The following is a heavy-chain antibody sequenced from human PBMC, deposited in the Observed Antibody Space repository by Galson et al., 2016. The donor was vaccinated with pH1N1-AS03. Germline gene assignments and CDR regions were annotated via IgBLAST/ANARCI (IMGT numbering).Heavy chain of an antibody. Sequence: SLRLSCAVSGFTLSNAWMTWVRQAPGKGPEYVGRIESRAAGGTTDYAAPVKGRFSISRDDSKNTLYLQMNSLKTEDTAVYYCSVRDFDWGQGTLVTVSS. J-gene: IGHJ4*02. V-gene: IGHV3-15*04. CDR2: IESRAAGGTT. CDR1: GFTLSNAW. CDR3: SVRDFD. D-gene: IGHD3-10*01.